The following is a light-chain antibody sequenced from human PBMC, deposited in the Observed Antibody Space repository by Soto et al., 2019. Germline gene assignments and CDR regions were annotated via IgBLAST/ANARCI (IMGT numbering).Light chain of an antibody. V-gene: IGKV1-8*01. Sequence: AIRMTQSPSSFSASTGDRVTSTCRASQGISSYLAWYQQKPGKAPKLLIYAASTLQSGVPSRFSGSGSGTDFTLTISCLQSEDFAAYYCQQYYSAPPTFGQGTKVDIK. J-gene: IGKJ1*01. CDR3: QQYYSAPPT. CDR2: AAS. CDR1: QGISSY.